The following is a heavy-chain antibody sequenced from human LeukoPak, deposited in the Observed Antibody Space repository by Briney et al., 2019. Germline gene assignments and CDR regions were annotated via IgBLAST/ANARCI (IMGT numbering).Heavy chain of an antibody. V-gene: IGHV3-30*18. J-gene: IGHJ6*02. CDR2: ISYDGGNK. CDR3: AKSPRGPYGMDV. Sequence: GRSLRLSCAASGFTFSSYGMHWVRQAPGKGLEWVSLISYDGGNKNYGDSVRGRFTISRDNSKSTLYLQMNSLRAEDTAVYYCAKSPRGPYGMDVWGQGTTVTVSS. CDR1: GFTFSSYG.